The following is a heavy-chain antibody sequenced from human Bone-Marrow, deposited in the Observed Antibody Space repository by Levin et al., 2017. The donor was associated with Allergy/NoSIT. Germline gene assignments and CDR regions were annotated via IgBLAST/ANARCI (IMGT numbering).Heavy chain of an antibody. Sequence: NPGGSLRLSCAASGFTFSAYSMNWVRQAPGKGLEWLSSISSYSNFIYYADSLRGRFTISRDNAKNSLFLQMDSLTVDDTAVYYCARGCGANCFGSPDAFDIWGQGTMVTVSS. D-gene: IGHD4/OR15-4a*01. CDR3: ARGCGANCFGSPDAFDI. CDR1: GFTFSAYS. CDR2: ISSYSNFI. V-gene: IGHV3-21*01. J-gene: IGHJ3*02.